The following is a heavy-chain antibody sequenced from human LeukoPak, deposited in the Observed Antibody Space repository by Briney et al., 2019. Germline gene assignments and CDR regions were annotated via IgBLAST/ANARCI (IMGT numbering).Heavy chain of an antibody. CDR1: TYSISSGYY. D-gene: IGHD3-22*01. Sequence: SETLSLTCAVSTYSISSGYYWGCIRQPPGKGLEWIGSIYHSGSTYYNPSVKSRVTISVDTSKNQFSLKLSSVTAADTAVYYCARLDYYDRSGYPGYWYFDLWGRGTLVTVSS. CDR3: ARLDYYDRSGYPGYWYFDL. J-gene: IGHJ2*01. CDR2: IYHSGST. V-gene: IGHV4-38-2*01.